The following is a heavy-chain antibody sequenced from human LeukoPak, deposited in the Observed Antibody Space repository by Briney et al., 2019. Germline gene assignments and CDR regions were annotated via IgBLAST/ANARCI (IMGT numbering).Heavy chain of an antibody. V-gene: IGHV3-30*02. J-gene: IGHJ4*02. CDR3: AKDLHGGYSSDY. Sequence: HPGGSLRLSCAASGFTFNNFGMHWVRQAPGKGLEWVSFIGYEGVHKYYADSVKGRFTISKDNSKATLYLQMNSLRPEDTAVYYCAKDLHGGYSSDYWGQGTLVTVSS. CDR2: IGYEGVHK. CDR1: GFTFNNFG. D-gene: IGHD4-23*01.